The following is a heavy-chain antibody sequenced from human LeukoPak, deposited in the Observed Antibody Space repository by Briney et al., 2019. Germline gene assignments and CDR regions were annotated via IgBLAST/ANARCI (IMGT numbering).Heavy chain of an antibody. CDR3: ARSGKGGYSYGPLGYYYYYMDV. Sequence: VASVKVSCKASGGTFSSYAISWVRQAPGQGLEWMGGFIPIFGTANYAQKFQGRVTITADESTSTAYMELSSLRSEDTAVYYCARSGKGGYSYGPLGYYYYYMDVWGKGTTVTVSS. D-gene: IGHD5-18*01. CDR2: FIPIFGTA. V-gene: IGHV1-69*13. CDR1: GGTFSSYA. J-gene: IGHJ6*03.